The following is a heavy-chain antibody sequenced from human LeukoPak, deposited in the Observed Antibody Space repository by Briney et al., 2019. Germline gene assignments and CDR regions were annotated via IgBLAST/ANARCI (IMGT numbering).Heavy chain of an antibody. CDR3: ARDSVVGASSGAHFDY. Sequence: PGGSLRLSCAASGFTFSSYGMSWVRQAPGKGLEWVSTISDSGGSTYYADSVRGRFTISRDNSKNTLYLQMNSLRAEDTAVYYCARDSVVGASSGAHFDYWGQGTLVTVSS. V-gene: IGHV3-23*01. J-gene: IGHJ4*02. CDR1: GFTFSSYG. D-gene: IGHD1-26*01. CDR2: ISDSGGST.